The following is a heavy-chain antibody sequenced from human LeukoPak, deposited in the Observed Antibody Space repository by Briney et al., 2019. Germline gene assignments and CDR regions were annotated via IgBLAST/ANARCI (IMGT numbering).Heavy chain of an antibody. J-gene: IGHJ5*02. CDR3: ARGHGWYDP. CDR2: IHYSGDT. CDR1: GGSIGDYY. Sequence: SETLSLTCTVSGGSIGDYYWTWIRQPPGKEVEWIGYIHYSGDTNYNPSLKSRVTISLDTSKNQFPLKLGSVTAADTAVYSCARGHGWYDPWGQGTLVTVSS. V-gene: IGHV4-59*01.